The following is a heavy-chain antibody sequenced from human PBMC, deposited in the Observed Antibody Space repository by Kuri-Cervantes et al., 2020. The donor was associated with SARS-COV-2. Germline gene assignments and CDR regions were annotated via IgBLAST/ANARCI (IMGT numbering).Heavy chain of an antibody. D-gene: IGHD1-7*01. CDR3: ARDPKLGLPPA. V-gene: IGHV3-69-1*01. Sequence: GGSLRLSCAASGFTFSDYYMNRVRQAPGKGLEWVSSISSSSTIYYADSVKGRFTISRDNAKNSLYLQMNSLRAEDTAVYYCARDPKLGLPPAWGQGTLVTVSS. CDR2: ISSSSTI. CDR1: GFTFSDYY. J-gene: IGHJ5*02.